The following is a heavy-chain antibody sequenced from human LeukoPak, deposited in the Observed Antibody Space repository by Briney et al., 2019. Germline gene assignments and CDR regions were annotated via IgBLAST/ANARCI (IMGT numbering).Heavy chain of an antibody. CDR2: MYHSGST. V-gene: IGHV4-38-2*02. CDR1: GYSISSGYY. CDR3: ARGSIFDY. J-gene: IGHJ4*02. D-gene: IGHD2-2*01. Sequence: SETLSLTCTVSGYSISSGYYWTWIRQPPGKGLEWIGSMYHSGSTYSNPSLKSRFTISVDTSKNQFSLKLSSVTAADTAVYYCARGSIFDYWGQGTLFTVSS.